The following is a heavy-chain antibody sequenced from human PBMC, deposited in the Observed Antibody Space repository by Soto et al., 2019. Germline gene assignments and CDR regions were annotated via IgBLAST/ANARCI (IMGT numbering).Heavy chain of an antibody. CDR2: IGIGGDT. J-gene: IGHJ4*02. V-gene: IGHV3-13*01. D-gene: IGHD1-26*01. CDR3: AREHRYNPAWEPLDY. Sequence: EVQLVESGGGLVQPGGSLRLSCAASGFTFSTYDMHWVRQSTERGLEWVSAIGIGGDTYYADSVRGRFTVSREDAKNSLYLHMTSLRAEDTAVYFCAREHRYNPAWEPLDYWGQGTLVTISP. CDR1: GFTFSTYD.